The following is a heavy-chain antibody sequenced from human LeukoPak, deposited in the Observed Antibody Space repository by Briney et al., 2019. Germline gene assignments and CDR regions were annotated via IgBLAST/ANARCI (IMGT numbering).Heavy chain of an antibody. Sequence: GGSLRLSCAVSGFSVTNNYMSWVRQAPGKGLEWVSVFYVGGATYYADSVKGRFTISRDNSENTLYLQMKSLRAEDTAVYYCVRDMRKAVTGTGAFDIWGQGTMVTVSS. D-gene: IGHD1-7*01. CDR2: FYVGGAT. V-gene: IGHV3-53*01. J-gene: IGHJ3*02. CDR3: VRDMRKAVTGTGAFDI. CDR1: GFSVTNNY.